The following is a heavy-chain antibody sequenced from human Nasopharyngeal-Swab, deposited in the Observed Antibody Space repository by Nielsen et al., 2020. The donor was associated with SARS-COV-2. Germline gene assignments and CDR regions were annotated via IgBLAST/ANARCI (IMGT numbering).Heavy chain of an antibody. CDR3: ARRETRQWLVPVGYFDL. CDR2: IYYSGST. J-gene: IGHJ2*01. CDR1: GGSISSYY. Sequence: SETLSLTCTVSGGSISSYYWSWIRQPPGKGLEWIGYIYYSGSTNYNPSLKSRVTISVDTSKNQFSLKLSSVTAADTAVYYCARRETRQWLVPVGYFDLWGRGTLVIGSS. D-gene: IGHD6-19*01. V-gene: IGHV4-59*08.